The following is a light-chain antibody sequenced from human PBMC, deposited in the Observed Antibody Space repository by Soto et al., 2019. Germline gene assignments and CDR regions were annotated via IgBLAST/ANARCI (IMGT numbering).Light chain of an antibody. Sequence: EVVLTQSPGTLSLSAGGRATLSCSASQRVTSSNLAWYQQKPGQAPRLLIHGASTRATGIPARFSGSGSGTEFTLTISSLQSEDFAVYYCQQYSNWPRTFGQGTKVDIK. J-gene: IGKJ1*01. V-gene: IGKV3-15*01. CDR3: QQYSNWPRT. CDR1: QRVTSSN. CDR2: GAS.